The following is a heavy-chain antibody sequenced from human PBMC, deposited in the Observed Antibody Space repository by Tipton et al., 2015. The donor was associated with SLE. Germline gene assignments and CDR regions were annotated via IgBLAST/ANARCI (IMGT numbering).Heavy chain of an antibody. V-gene: IGHV3-11*04. CDR2: ISSSGSTI. Sequence: TLSLTCTVSGGSISTYYWSWIRQPPGKGLEWVSYISSSGSTIYYADSVKGRFTISRDNAKNSLYLQMNSLRAEDTAVYYCARGPGRRYFDWAHEEWGQGTLVTVSS. D-gene: IGHD3-9*01. CDR3: ARGPGRRYFDWAHEE. CDR1: GGSISTYY. J-gene: IGHJ4*02.